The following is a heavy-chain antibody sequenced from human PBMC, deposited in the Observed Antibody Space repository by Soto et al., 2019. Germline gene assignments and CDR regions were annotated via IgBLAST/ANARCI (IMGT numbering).Heavy chain of an antibody. CDR2: IYYSGST. J-gene: IGHJ4*02. CDR3: AREPPAGDYFDY. V-gene: IGHV4-59*01. CDR1: GGSISSYY. D-gene: IGHD2-2*01. Sequence: PSETLSLTCTVSGGSISSYYWSWIRQPPGKGLEWIGYIYYSGSTNYNPSLKSRVTISVDTSKNQFSLKLSSVTAADTAVYYCAREPPAGDYFDYWGQGTLVTGSS.